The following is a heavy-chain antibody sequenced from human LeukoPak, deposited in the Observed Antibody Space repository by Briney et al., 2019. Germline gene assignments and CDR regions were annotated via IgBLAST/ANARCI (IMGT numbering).Heavy chain of an antibody. CDR2: ISGSGGSI. CDR1: GFTFSDYA. J-gene: IGHJ4*02. CDR3: ARDYSSGCD. V-gene: IGHV3-23*01. Sequence: GGSLRLSCTASGFTFSDYAMSWVRQAPGKGLEWVSGISGSGGSIRYADSVKGRFIISRDNSKNTLYLQMNSLRAEDTAVYYCARDYSSGCDWGQGTLVTVSS. D-gene: IGHD3-22*01.